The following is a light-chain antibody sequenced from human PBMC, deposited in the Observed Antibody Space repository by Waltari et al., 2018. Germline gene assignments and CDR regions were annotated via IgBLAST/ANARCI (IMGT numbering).Light chain of an antibody. CDR2: DAS. Sequence: DIQMTQSPSSLSASVGDRVTITCQASQDISNYLNWYQQNPGKAPKLLIYDASNLETGVPSRFSGSGSGTDFTFTISSLQPDDIATYYCQQYDNLPLTFGGGTKVEIK. J-gene: IGKJ4*01. V-gene: IGKV1-33*01. CDR1: QDISNY. CDR3: QQYDNLPLT.